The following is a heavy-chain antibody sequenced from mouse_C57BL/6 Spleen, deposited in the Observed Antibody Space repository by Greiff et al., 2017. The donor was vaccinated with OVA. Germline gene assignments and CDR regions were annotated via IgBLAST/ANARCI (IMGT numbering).Heavy chain of an antibody. V-gene: IGHV2-6*01. CDR2: IWGVGST. Sequence: VMLVESGPGLVAPSQSLSITCTVSGFSLTSYGVDWVRQSPGKGLEWLGVIWGVGSTNYNSALKSRLSISKDNSKSQVFLKMNSLQTDDTAMYYCASGYYPFAYWGQGTLVTVSA. CDR1: GFSLTSYG. D-gene: IGHD2-3*01. J-gene: IGHJ3*01. CDR3: ASGYYPFAY.